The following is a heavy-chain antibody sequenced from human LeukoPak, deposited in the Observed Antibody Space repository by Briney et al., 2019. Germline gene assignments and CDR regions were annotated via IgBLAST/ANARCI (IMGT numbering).Heavy chain of an antibody. CDR1: GYTFTGYY. V-gene: IGHV1-2*02. Sequence: ASVKVSCKASGYTFTGYYMHWVRQAPGQGLEWMGWINPNSGGTNYAQKFQGRVTMARDTSISTAYMELSRLRSDDTAVYYCARGPHIRLRQNWFDPWGQGTLVTVSS. CDR2: INPNSGGT. D-gene: IGHD4-17*01. CDR3: ARGPHIRLRQNWFDP. J-gene: IGHJ5*02.